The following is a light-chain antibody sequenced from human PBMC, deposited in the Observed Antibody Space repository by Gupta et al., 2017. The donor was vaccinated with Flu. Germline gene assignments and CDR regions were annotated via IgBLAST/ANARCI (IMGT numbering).Light chain of an antibody. Sequence: SSQLTQPPSVSVSPGQTARTTCSGAAFPKQYASWYQQKPAQAPMLIIYKDTERPSAIPARFSGSSSGTTVSMTISAGQEEDEADYYYQSADPSNIWVFGGGTKLTVL. CDR3: QSADPSNIWV. CDR2: KDT. V-gene: IGLV3-25*03. J-gene: IGLJ3*02. CDR1: AFPKQY.